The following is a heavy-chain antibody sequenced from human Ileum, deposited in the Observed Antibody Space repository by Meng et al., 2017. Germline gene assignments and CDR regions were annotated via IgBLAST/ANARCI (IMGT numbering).Heavy chain of an antibody. CDR1: GGTFSSYA. J-gene: IGHJ3*02. CDR3: AREYGDRDAFDI. V-gene: IGHV1-69*01. Sequence: QGRMGRSGVGGKQPGSSVNVSCKASGGTFSSYAISWVRPASGQGLEWMGGIILIFGTANYAQKFQGRVTITADESTSTAYMELSSLRSEDTAVYYCAREYGDRDAFDIWGQGTMVTVSS. CDR2: IILIFGTA. D-gene: IGHD3-10*01.